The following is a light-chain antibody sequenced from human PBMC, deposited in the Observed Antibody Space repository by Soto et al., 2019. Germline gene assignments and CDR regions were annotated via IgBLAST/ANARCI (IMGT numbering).Light chain of an antibody. CDR3: QQYNSSPWT. V-gene: IGKV1-5*03. CDR2: KAS. J-gene: IGKJ1*01. CDR1: QSISSW. Sequence: DIPMTQSPSTLSASVGDRVTITCRASQSISSWLVWYQQKPGKAPKLLIYKASNLEGGVPSRFSGSGSGTEFTLTISSLQPDDFATYYCQQYNSSPWTFGQGTKVEIK.